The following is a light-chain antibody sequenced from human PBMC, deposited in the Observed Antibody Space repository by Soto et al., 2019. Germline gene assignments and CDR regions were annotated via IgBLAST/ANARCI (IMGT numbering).Light chain of an antibody. Sequence: QSVLTQPASVSGSPGQSITISCTGTSSDVGGYNYVSWHQQHPGKAPKVLIYEVSDRPSGVSDRFSGSKSGNTASLTISGLQAEDEADYYCSSYTSSSTLDYVFGTGTKVNVL. CDR3: SSYTSSSTLDYV. J-gene: IGLJ1*01. CDR2: EVS. V-gene: IGLV2-14*01. CDR1: SSDVGGYNY.